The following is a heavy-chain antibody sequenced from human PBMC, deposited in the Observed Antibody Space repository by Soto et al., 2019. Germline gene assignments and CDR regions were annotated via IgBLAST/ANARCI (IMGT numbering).Heavy chain of an antibody. J-gene: IGHJ6*02. CDR2: IDPSDSYT. D-gene: IGHD2-2*01. CDR1: GYSFTSYW. Sequence: GESLKISCKASGYSFTSYWISWVRQMPGKGLEWMGRIDPSDSYTNYSPSFQGHVTISADKSISTAYLQWSSLTASDTAMYYCTTRSGSSARYYYYYGMDVWGQGTTVTVS. CDR3: TTRSGSSARYYYYYGMDV. V-gene: IGHV5-10-1*01.